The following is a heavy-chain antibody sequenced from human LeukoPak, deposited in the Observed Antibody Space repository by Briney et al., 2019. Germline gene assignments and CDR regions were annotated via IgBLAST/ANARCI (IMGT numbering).Heavy chain of an antibody. CDR2: ISTSSSYI. V-gene: IGHV3-21*01. J-gene: IGHJ5*02. CDR3: AREVMVRGVITLNWFDP. CDR1: GFTFISYS. Sequence: GGSLRLSCAASGFTFISYSMNWVRQAPGKGPEWVSSISTSSSYIYYADSVKGRFTISRDNAKNSLYLQMNSLRAEDTAVYYCAREVMVRGVITLNWFDPWGQGTLVTVSS. D-gene: IGHD3-10*01.